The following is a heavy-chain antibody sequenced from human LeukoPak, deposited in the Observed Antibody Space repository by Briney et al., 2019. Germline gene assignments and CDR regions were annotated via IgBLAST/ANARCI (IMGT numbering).Heavy chain of an antibody. Sequence: GGSLRLSCAASGFTFSSYSMNWARQAPGKGLEWVSSISSSSSYIYYADSVKGRFTISRDNAKNSLYLQMNSLRAEDTAVYYCARELRSLYYMDVWGKGTPVTVSS. CDR2: ISSSSSYI. CDR1: GFTFSSYS. V-gene: IGHV3-21*01. CDR3: ARELRSLYYMDV. J-gene: IGHJ6*03. D-gene: IGHD2-21*01.